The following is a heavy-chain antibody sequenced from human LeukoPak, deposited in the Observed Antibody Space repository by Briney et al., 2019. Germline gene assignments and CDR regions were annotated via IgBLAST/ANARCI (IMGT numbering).Heavy chain of an antibody. CDR3: ARRGLTVTPAYFYYYYMDV. CDR1: GFTFSNSW. V-gene: IGHV3-7*01. J-gene: IGHJ6*03. Sequence: GGSLRLSCAASGFTFSNSWMSWVRQAPGKGLEWVANIKQDGSEKYYVGSVKGRFTISRDNAKNSLYLQMNSLRAEDTAVYYCARRGLTVTPAYFYYYYMDVWGKGTTVTVSS. CDR2: IKQDGSEK. D-gene: IGHD4-11*01.